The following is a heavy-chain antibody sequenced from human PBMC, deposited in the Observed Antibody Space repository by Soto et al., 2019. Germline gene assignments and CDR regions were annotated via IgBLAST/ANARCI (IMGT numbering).Heavy chain of an antibody. CDR1: GGTFRNYP. V-gene: IGHV1-69*02. Sequence: QVQLVQSGTEVKKHGSSVKVSCKASGGTFRNYPINWVRQAPGQGLEWMGSIFPLTDIPDYAQNFQARLTISADKSTNTADIELSSRTSDDTAMYFCARGPLVVLNYFESWGQGTLVTVSS. CDR2: IFPLTDIP. CDR3: ARGPLVVLNYFES. J-gene: IGHJ4*02.